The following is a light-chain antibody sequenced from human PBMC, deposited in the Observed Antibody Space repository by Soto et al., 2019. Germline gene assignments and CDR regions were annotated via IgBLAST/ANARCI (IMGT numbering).Light chain of an antibody. CDR2: EVS. CDR1: SSDVGGYNY. Sequence: QSALTQPASVSGSPGQSITISCTGTSSDVGGYNYVSWYQHHPGKAPKLVIYEVSNRPSGVFNRFSGFKSVNTTFPTISGPQAEEEADYYRSSYTLSKTRVLGGGTKLSVL. V-gene: IGLV2-14*01. CDR3: SSYTLSKTRV. J-gene: IGLJ3*02.